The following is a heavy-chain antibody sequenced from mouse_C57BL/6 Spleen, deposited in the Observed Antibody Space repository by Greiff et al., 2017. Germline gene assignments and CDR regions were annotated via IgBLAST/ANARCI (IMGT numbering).Heavy chain of an antibody. CDR2: IYPRSGNT. CDR3: AREATVVADDD. CDR1: GYTFTSYG. J-gene: IGHJ2*01. Sequence: VQLQQSGAELARPGASVKLSCKASGYTFTSYGISWVKQRTGQGLEWIGEIYPRSGNTYYNEKFKGKATLTADKSSSTAYMELRSLTSEDSAVYFCAREATVVADDDWGQGTTLPVSS. V-gene: IGHV1-81*01. D-gene: IGHD1-1*01.